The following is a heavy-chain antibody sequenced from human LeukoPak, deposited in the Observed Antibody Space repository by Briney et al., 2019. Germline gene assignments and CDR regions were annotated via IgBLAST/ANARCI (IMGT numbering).Heavy chain of an antibody. CDR2: ISAYNGNT. Sequence: ASVKVSCKASGYTFTSYGISWVRQAPGQGLEWMGWISAYNGNTNYAQKLQGRVTMTTDTSTSTAYMELRSLRSDDTAVYYCARAYDVFYDFWSGYCKDNWFDPWGQGTLVTVSS. D-gene: IGHD3-3*01. CDR1: GYTFTSYG. J-gene: IGHJ5*02. V-gene: IGHV1-18*01. CDR3: ARAYDVFYDFWSGYCKDNWFDP.